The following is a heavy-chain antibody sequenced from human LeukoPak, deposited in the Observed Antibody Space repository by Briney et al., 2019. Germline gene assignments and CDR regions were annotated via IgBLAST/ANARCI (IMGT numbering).Heavy chain of an antibody. CDR2: INQDGSKK. CDR3: ARDREVSDFWSGYAG. J-gene: IGHJ1*01. D-gene: IGHD3-3*01. V-gene: IGHV3-7*03. CDR1: GFSFSGYW. Sequence: GGSLRLSCTASGFSFSGYWMTWVRQTPGRGLEWVANINQDGSKKSYVDSVRGRFTISRDSVKNSLYLQMNSLRAEDTAIYYCARDREVSDFWSGYAGWGQGTLVTVSS.